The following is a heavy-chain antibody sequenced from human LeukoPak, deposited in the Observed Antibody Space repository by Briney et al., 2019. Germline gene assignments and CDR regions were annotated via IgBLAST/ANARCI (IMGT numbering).Heavy chain of an antibody. D-gene: IGHD3-22*01. CDR1: GGSISSNNW. CDR3: ARAYYYDSSGYPSSFDY. V-gene: IGHV4-4*02. J-gene: IGHJ4*02. Sequence: SETLSLTCTVSGGSISSNNWWSWVRQPPGKGLEWIGEIYHSGSTNYNPSLKSRVTISVDKSKNQLSLKLSSVTAADTAVYYCARAYYYDSSGYPSSFDYWGQGTLVTVSS. CDR2: IYHSGST.